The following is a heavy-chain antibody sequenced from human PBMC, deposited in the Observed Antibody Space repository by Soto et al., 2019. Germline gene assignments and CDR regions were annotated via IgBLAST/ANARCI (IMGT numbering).Heavy chain of an antibody. J-gene: IGHJ6*02. CDR1: GDRVSNNSAA. CDR2: TYYRSKWYN. V-gene: IGHV6-1*01. CDR3: ARDNQGYVYNGMSV. D-gene: IGHD3-16*01. Sequence: PSQTLSLTCAISGDRVSNNSAAWNWIRQSPSRGLEWLGRTYYRSKWYNDYAVSMKSRIIINPDTSKNQFTLQLNSLTPADTAVYFFARDNQGYVYNGMSVRDRGNTVTVSS.